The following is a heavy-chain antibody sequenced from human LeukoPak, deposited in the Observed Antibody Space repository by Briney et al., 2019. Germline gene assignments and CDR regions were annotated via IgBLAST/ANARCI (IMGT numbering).Heavy chain of an antibody. D-gene: IGHD4-23*01. CDR3: AKDSTVVTPAEYFQH. Sequence: GGSLRLSCAASGFTFSSYAMSWVRQAPGKGLEWVSAISGSGGSTYYADSVKGRFTISRDNSKNTLYLQMNSLRAGDTAVYYCAKDSTVVTPAEYFQHWGQGTLVTVSS. J-gene: IGHJ1*01. CDR1: GFTFSSYA. CDR2: ISGSGGST. V-gene: IGHV3-23*01.